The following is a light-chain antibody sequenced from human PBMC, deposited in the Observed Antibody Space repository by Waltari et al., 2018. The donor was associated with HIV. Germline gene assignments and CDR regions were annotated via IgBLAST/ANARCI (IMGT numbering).Light chain of an antibody. Sequence: EIVLTQSPGTLSLSPGERATLSCRASQSVSSSYLAWYQQKPGQAPRLLIYGASSRATGIPDRFSGSGSGTDFTLTISRLEPEDFAVYYCQQYYKWPPCIFGQGTKLEIK. CDR3: QQYYKWPPCI. CDR1: QSVSSSY. J-gene: IGKJ2*02. V-gene: IGKV3-20*01. CDR2: GAS.